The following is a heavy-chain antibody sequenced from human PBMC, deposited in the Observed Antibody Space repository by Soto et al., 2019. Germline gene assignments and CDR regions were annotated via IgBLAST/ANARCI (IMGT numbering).Heavy chain of an antibody. Sequence: GESLKISCKGSGYSFTSYWIAWVRQMPGKGLEWMGIIYPGDSDTRYSPSFQGQVTISADKSISTAYLQWSSLKASDTAMYYCAKTAVTSHREYDASEICGQGTMITVSS. CDR1: GYSFTSYW. V-gene: IGHV5-51*01. J-gene: IGHJ3*02. CDR2: IYPGDSDT. D-gene: IGHD4-17*01. CDR3: AKTAVTSHREYDASEI.